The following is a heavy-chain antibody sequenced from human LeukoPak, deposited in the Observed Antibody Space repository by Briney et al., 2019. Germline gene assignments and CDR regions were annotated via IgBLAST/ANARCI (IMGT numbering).Heavy chain of an antibody. Sequence: ASVKVSCKASGYTFTSYGISRVRQAPGQGLEWMGRISAYNGNTNYAQKLQGRVTMTTDTSTSTAYMELRSLRSDDTAVYYCARGYCSSTSCRSYYYYYMDVWGKGTTVTVSS. CDR1: GYTFTSYG. CDR3: ARGYCSSTSCRSYYYYYMDV. CDR2: ISAYNGNT. D-gene: IGHD2-2*01. J-gene: IGHJ6*03. V-gene: IGHV1-18*01.